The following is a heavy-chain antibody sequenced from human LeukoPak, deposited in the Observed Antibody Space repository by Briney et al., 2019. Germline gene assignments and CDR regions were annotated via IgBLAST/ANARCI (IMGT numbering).Heavy chain of an antibody. CDR3: ARGLVATHFDY. D-gene: IGHD5-12*01. J-gene: IGHJ4*02. CDR2: IYYSGST. Sequence: SETLSLTCTVPGGSISSGGYYWSWIRQHPGKGLEWIGYIYYSGSTYYNLSLKSRVTISVDTSKNQFSLKLSSVTAADTAVYYCARGLVATHFDYWGQGTLVTVSS. CDR1: GGSISSGGYY. V-gene: IGHV4-31*03.